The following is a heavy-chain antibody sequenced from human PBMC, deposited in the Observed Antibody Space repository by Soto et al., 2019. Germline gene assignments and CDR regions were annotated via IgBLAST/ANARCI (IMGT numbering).Heavy chain of an antibody. J-gene: IGHJ4*02. Sequence: QVQLVQSGAEVKQPGASVKVSCRTSGYTFSNYDIGWVRQATGQGLEWMGWTNPDSTKTGYAQKFQGRVTLTRDTSISRAYMELNSLSSEDTAIYYCVRAIRGQLLSDYWGQGTLVTVSS. CDR2: TNPDSTKT. CDR1: GYTFSNYD. D-gene: IGHD1-26*01. V-gene: IGHV1-8*01. CDR3: VRAIRGQLLSDY.